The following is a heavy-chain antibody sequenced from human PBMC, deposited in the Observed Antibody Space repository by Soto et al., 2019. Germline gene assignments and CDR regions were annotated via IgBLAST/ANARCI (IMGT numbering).Heavy chain of an antibody. V-gene: IGHV1-46*01. CDR1: GYTFTSYY. J-gene: IGHJ6*02. CDR3: ARDLNRGYSSSLDGMDV. CDR2: INPSGGST. Sequence: ASVKVSCKASGYTFTSYYMHWVRQAPGQGLEWMGIINPSGGSTSYAQKFQGRVTMTRDTSTSTVYMELSSLRSEDTAVYYCARDLNRGYSSSLDGMDVWGQGTTVTVSS. D-gene: IGHD5-18*01.